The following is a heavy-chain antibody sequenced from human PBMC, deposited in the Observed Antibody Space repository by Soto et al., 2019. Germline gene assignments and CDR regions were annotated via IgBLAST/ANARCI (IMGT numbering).Heavy chain of an antibody. J-gene: IGHJ6*03. CDR2: IKSKTDGGTT. CDR3: TSIVIFGVGRGYMDV. V-gene: IGHV3-15*01. Sequence: EVQLVDSGGGLVQPGGSLRLSCAASGFTFSNAWMSWVCQAPGKGLDCVGRIKSKTDGGTTDYAATVKGRFTISRDDSRDTLYQHMNSLKTEHTAVYNCTSIVIFGVGRGYMDVWGKGTTVTVSS. CDR1: GFTFSNAW. D-gene: IGHD3-3*01.